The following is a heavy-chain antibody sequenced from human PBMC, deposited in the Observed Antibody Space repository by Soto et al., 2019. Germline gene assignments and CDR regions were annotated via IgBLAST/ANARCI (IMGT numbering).Heavy chain of an antibody. J-gene: IGHJ5*02. D-gene: IGHD4-17*01. CDR1: GFTFSTYS. CDR3: AGAPDYGPRHFAP. Sequence: EVQLVESGGGLVKPGGSLRLSCSASGFTFSTYSMNWVRQAPGKGLEWVSSIGSSANYIYNADSVKGRFTISRDNAKNSLLLKMKALRAKNTAMYYWAGAPDYGPRHFAPGGQGPLFPVPS. CDR2: IGSSANYI. V-gene: IGHV3-21*01.